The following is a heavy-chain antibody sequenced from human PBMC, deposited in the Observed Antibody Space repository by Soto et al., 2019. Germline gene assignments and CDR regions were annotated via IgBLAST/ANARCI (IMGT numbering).Heavy chain of an antibody. CDR1: GFDFKTYA. D-gene: IGHD2-21*01. CDR2: ISQTGGTS. CDR3: GRAVEGYSTIDFYEP. Sequence: GSLRLSCVTSGFDFKTYAMTWIRHIPGKGLQWVSTISQTGGTSYYVDSVRGRFTISRDNSDNVLFLQMDALRIEDTAMYYCGRAVEGYSTIDFYEPWGQGALVTVSS. V-gene: IGHV3-23*01. J-gene: IGHJ1*01.